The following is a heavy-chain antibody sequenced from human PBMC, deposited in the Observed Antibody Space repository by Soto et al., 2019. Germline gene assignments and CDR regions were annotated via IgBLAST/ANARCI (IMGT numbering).Heavy chain of an antibody. CDR2: IYWNDDK. Sequence: SGPTLVNPTQTLTLTCTFSGFSLSTSGVGVGWIRQPPGKALEWLALIYWNDDKRYSPSLKSRLTITKDTSKNQVVLTMTNMDPVDTATYYCAHRGKYDFWSGYYAHYYYGMDVWGQGTTVTVSS. V-gene: IGHV2-5*01. CDR3: AHRGKYDFWSGYYAHYYYGMDV. J-gene: IGHJ6*02. CDR1: GFSLSTSGVG. D-gene: IGHD3-3*01.